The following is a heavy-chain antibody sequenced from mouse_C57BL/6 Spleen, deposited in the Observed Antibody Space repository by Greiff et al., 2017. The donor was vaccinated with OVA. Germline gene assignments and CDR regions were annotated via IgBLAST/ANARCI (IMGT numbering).Heavy chain of an antibody. J-gene: IGHJ2*01. CDR1: GYSITSGYY. V-gene: IGHV3-6*01. CDR2: ISYDGSN. CDR3: AREGNSYYSNYFDY. Sequence: EVQVVESGPGLVKPSQSLSLTCSVTGYSITSGYYWNWIRQFPGNKLEWMGYISYDGSNNYNPSLKNRISITRDTSKNQFFLKLNSVTTEDTATYYGAREGNSYYSNYFDYWGQGTTLTVSS. D-gene: IGHD2-5*01.